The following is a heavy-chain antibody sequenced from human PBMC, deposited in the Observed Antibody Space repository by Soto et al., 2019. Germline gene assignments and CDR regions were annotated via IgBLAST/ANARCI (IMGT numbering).Heavy chain of an antibody. J-gene: IGHJ5*01. Sequence: SETLSLTCPVSGGSVSSNSYYWSWFRQPPGKGLEWMGYIYYIGNTNYNPSLKSPVTISVDTSKNQFSLKLNSMTAADRALYYCARGGRYDSFDFWSQGIQVTVSS. CDR3: ARGGRYDSFDF. V-gene: IGHV4-61*01. CDR1: GGSVSSNSYY. CDR2: IYYIGNT. D-gene: IGHD1-1*01.